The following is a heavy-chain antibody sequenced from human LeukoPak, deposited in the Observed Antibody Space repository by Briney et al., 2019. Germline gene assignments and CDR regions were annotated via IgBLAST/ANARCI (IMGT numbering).Heavy chain of an antibody. CDR3: ARNNGMDV. CDR2: VNRDGSET. V-gene: IGHV3-7*03. CDR1: GFTFSGYW. J-gene: IGHJ6*02. Sequence: PGGSLRLSCAASGFTFSGYWMTWVRQVPGRGPEWVANVNRDGSETYYLDSVKGRFTISKDNAKNSLYLQMNSLRAEDTALYHCARNNGMDVWGQGTTVIVSS.